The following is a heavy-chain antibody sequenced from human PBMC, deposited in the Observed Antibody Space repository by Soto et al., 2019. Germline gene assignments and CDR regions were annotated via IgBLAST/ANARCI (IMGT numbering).Heavy chain of an antibody. J-gene: IGHJ6*02. D-gene: IGHD3-16*01. CDR2: IYYSGST. CDR3: ARAWADYYYYYGMDV. CDR1: GGSVSSGSYY. V-gene: IGHV4-61*01. Sequence: QVQLQESGPGLVKPSETLSLTCTVSGGSVSSGSYYWSWIRQPPGKGLEWIGYIYYSGSTNYNPSLNSRVTISVDTSKNQCSLKLSSVTAADTAVYYCARAWADYYYYYGMDVWGQGTTVTVSS.